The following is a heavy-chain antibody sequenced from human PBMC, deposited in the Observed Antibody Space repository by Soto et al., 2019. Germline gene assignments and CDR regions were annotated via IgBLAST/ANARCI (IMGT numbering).Heavy chain of an antibody. CDR1: GASISSINNY. CDR2: ISYSGTT. V-gene: IGHV4-30-4*01. CDR3: ARGRGYSYGLDP. Sequence: SETLSLTCTVSGASISSINNYSSWIRQPPGEGLEWIGFISYSGTTSYSPSLKSRVVISLDTSKNQFSLSLNFVTAADTAVYYCARGRGYSYGLDPWGQGSLVT. D-gene: IGHD5-18*01. J-gene: IGHJ5*02.